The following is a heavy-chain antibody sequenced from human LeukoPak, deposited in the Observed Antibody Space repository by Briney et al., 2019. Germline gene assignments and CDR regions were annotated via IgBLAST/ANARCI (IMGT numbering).Heavy chain of an antibody. Sequence: GASVKVSCKASGYTFTIYGISWVRQAPGQGLEWMGIINPSGGSTSYAQKFQGRVTMTRDTSTSTAYMELRSLRSDDTAVYYCARDLRGALNWFDPWGQGTLVTVSS. D-gene: IGHD3-10*01. CDR1: GYTFTIYG. J-gene: IGHJ5*02. CDR2: INPSGGST. CDR3: ARDLRGALNWFDP. V-gene: IGHV1-46*01.